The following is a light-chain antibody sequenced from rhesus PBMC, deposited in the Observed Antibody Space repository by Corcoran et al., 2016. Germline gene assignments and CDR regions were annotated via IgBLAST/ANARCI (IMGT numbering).Light chain of an antibody. CDR1: QSVRSR. CDR2: EAS. Sequence: EIVMTQSPATLSLSPGERATLSCRASQSVRSRLAWYHQKPGQAPRLLISEASSRVTGIPDRFSGSGSGTDFTLTISSLEPEDVAVYFCQQESNWSLTFGGGTKVELK. CDR3: QQESNWSLT. V-gene: IGKV3-17*02. J-gene: IGKJ4*01.